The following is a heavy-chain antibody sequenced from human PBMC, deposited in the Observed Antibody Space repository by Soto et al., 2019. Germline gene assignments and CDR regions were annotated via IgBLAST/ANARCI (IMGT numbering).Heavy chain of an antibody. CDR2: INPNSGGT. CDR3: ATTVTTAYYYGMDV. V-gene: IGHV1-2*04. D-gene: IGHD4-17*01. J-gene: IGHJ6*02. CDR1: GYTFTGYY. Sequence: ASVKVSCKASGYTFTGYYMHWVRQAPGQGLEWMGWINPNSGGTNYAQKFQGWVTMTRDTSISTAYMELSRLRSDDTAVYYCATTVTTAYYYGMDVWGQGTTVTVSS.